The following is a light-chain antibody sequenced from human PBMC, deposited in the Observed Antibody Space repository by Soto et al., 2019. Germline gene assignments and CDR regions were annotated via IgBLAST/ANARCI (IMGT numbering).Light chain of an antibody. Sequence: QSALTQPPSASGSPGQSVTISCTGTSSDVGSYKFVSWYQQHPGKAPKLMMYEVSNRPSGISSRFSASKSGNTASLTISGLQAEDEADYYCFSYTSSTAYVFGTGTKLTVL. V-gene: IGLV2-14*01. CDR3: FSYTSSTAYV. CDR1: SSDVGSYKF. CDR2: EVS. J-gene: IGLJ1*01.